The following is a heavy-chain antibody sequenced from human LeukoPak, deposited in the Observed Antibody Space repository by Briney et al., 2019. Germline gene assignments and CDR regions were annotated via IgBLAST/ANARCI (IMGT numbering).Heavy chain of an antibody. J-gene: IGHJ3*01. D-gene: IGHD3-9*01. V-gene: IGHV3-30*03. CDR1: GFTFSAYW. CDR2: ISYDGSNK. Sequence: PGGSLRLSCAASGFTFSAYWMHWVRQAPGKGLEWVAVISYDGSNKYYADSVKGRFIISRDNSKNTLYLQMNSLRADDTAVYSCARVLLGMSAFDLWGQGTMVSVSS. CDR3: ARVLLGMSAFDL.